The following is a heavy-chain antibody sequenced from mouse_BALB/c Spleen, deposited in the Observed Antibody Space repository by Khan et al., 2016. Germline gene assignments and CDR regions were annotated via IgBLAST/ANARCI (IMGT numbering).Heavy chain of an antibody. Sequence: QVQLKQSGAELARPGASVKLSCKASGYTFTSYWMQWVKQRPGQGLEWIGAIYPGDGDTRYTQKFKGTATLTADKSSSTAYMQLSSLASEDSAVYCCERGRGYCRFFDWGQGTTLTVSS. CDR2: IYPGDGDT. J-gene: IGHJ2*01. V-gene: IGHV1-87*01. CDR3: ERGRGYCRFFD. CDR1: GYTFTSYW. D-gene: IGHD2-3*01.